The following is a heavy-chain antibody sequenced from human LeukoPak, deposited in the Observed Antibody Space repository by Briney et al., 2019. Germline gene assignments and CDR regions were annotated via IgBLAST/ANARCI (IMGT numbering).Heavy chain of an antibody. V-gene: IGHV4-38-2*02. CDR1: ADAITSHFY. Sequence: SETLSLTCIVSADAITSHFYWGWIRQPPGNGGKGLEWIASVYHSGANYVNPSLKSRVSTSVDTFKSHFYLTLTSVTAADTAVYFCARASFASGSYYFELWGQGTLIIVSS. J-gene: IGHJ4*02. CDR3: ARASFASGSYYFEL. CDR2: VYHSGAN. D-gene: IGHD3-10*01.